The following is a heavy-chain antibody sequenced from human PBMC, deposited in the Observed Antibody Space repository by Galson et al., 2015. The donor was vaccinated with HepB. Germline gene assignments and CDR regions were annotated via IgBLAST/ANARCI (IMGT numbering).Heavy chain of an antibody. J-gene: IGHJ5*02. CDR3: ARDGSWTNGDYVGWFDP. D-gene: IGHD4-17*01. CDR1: GYSISSGYY. V-gene: IGHV4-38-2*02. CDR2: IYHSGST. Sequence: LSLTCAVSGYSISSGYYWGWIRQPPGKGLEWIGSIYHSGSTYYNPSLKSRVTISVDTSKNQFSLKLSSVTAADTAVYYCARDGSWTNGDYVGWFDPWGQGTLVTVSS.